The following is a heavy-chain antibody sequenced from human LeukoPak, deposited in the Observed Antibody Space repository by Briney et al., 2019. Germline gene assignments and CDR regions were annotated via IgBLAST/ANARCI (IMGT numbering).Heavy chain of an antibody. CDR2: ISYDGSNK. Sequence: GRSLRLSCAASGFTFSSYAMHWVRQAPGKGLEWVAVISYDGSNKYYADSVKGRFTIPRDNAKNSLYLQMNSLRAEDTAVYYCARDSLGYSSSLDYWGQGTLVTVSS. V-gene: IGHV3-30*04. CDR1: GFTFSSYA. D-gene: IGHD6-13*01. J-gene: IGHJ4*02. CDR3: ARDSLGYSSSLDY.